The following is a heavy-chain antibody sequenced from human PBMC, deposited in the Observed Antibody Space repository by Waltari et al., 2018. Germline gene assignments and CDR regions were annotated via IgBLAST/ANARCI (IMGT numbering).Heavy chain of an antibody. V-gene: IGHV4-31*03. CDR1: GGSISSGGYY. Sequence: QVQLQESGPGLVKPSQTLSLTCTVSGGSISSGGYYWSWLRQHPGKGLEWIGYIYYSGSTYYNPSLKSRVTISVDTSKNQFSLKLSSVTAADTAVYYCARAIVVVPAATYYYYMDVWGKGTTVTVSS. D-gene: IGHD2-2*01. CDR3: ARAIVVVPAATYYYYMDV. J-gene: IGHJ6*03. CDR2: IYYSGST.